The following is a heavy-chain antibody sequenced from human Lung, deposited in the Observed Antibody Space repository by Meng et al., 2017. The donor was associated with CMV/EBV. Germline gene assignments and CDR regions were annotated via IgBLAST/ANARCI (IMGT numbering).Heavy chain of an antibody. V-gene: IGHV1-18*01. D-gene: IGHD3-3*01. CDR2: ISPYNGDT. Sequence: ASVKVSCKASGYTFSTYTIIWVRQAPGQGLEWMGWISPYNGDTNYAPKFQGRVSMTTDTSTSTAYLELRSLRSDDTAVYYCARGYDFWGAYYLIDPWGQGTLVTVSS. CDR3: ARGYDFWGAYYLIDP. CDR1: GYTFSTYT. J-gene: IGHJ5*02.